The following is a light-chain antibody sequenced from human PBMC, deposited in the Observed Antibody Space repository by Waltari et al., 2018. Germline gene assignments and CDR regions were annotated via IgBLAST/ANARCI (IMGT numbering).Light chain of an antibody. Sequence: QLVLTQSPSASASLGASVKLTCTLSSGHSSNVIAWLQQHPEKGPRYLMKVNSDGSHSKGDEIPDRFSGSSSGAERYLTISNLQSGDEADYYCQTGGHGTWVFGGGTKLTVL. CDR2: VNSDGSH. CDR3: QTGGHGTWV. CDR1: SGHSSNV. V-gene: IGLV4-69*01. J-gene: IGLJ3*02.